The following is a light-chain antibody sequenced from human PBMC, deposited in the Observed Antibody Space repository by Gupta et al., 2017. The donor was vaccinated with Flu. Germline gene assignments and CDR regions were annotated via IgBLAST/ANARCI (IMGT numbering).Light chain of an antibody. CDR2: AVS. J-gene: IGLJ3*02. CDR3: SSYGGSDNLWV. CDR1: SSDVGGYNY. V-gene: IGLV2-8*01. Sequence: SSDVGGYNYVSWYQHHPGKVPKLIIYAVSERPSGVPARFSGSKSGNTASLTVSWLQAEDEADYFCSSYGGSDNLWVFGGGTKLTVL.